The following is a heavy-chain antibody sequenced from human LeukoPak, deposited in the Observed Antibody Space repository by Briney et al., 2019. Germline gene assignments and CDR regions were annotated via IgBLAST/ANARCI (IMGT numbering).Heavy chain of an antibody. CDR3: AREDGDGYNSFFDY. V-gene: IGHV4-59*01. CDR2: IYYSGST. J-gene: IGHJ4*02. CDR1: GGSICSYY. D-gene: IGHD5-24*01. Sequence: SETLSLTXTVSGGSICSYYWSWIRQTPGKGLEWLGYIYYSGSTNYNPSLKSRVTISVDTSKNQFSLKLSSVTAADTAVYYCAREDGDGYNSFFDYWGQGTLVTVSS.